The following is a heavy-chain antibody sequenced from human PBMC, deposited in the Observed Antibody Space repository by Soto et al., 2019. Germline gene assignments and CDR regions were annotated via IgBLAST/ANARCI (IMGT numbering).Heavy chain of an antibody. Sequence: SETLSLTCAVYGGSFSGYYWSWIRQPPGKGLEWIGEINHSGSTNYNPSLKSRVTISVDTSKNQFSLKLSSVTAADTAVYYCARSGYYLYYYYGMDVWGQGTTVTV. CDR3: ARSGYYLYYYYGMDV. D-gene: IGHD3-3*01. CDR2: INHSGST. V-gene: IGHV4-34*01. CDR1: GGSFSGYY. J-gene: IGHJ6*02.